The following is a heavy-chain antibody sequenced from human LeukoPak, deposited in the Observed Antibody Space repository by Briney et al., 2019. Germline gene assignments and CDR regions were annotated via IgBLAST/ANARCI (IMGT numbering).Heavy chain of an antibody. J-gene: IGHJ4*02. Sequence: GGSLRLSCAASGFTVSNTYMSWVRQAPGEGLEWVSAIYSAESTYYVDSVKGRFTISRDNSKNTLYLQMNSLRAEDTAVYYCARLHRRQMTSFDYWGQGTLITVSS. V-gene: IGHV3-53*01. D-gene: IGHD1-1*01. CDR2: IYSAEST. CDR1: GFTVSNTY. CDR3: ARLHRRQMTSFDY.